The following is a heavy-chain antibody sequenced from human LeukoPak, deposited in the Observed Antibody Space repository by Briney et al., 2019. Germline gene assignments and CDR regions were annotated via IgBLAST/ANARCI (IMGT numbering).Heavy chain of an antibody. CDR3: ASSYGDYGDY. D-gene: IGHD4-17*01. CDR2: IWYDGSNK. Sequence: PGRSLRLSCAASGFTFSSYGMHWVRQAPGKGLEWVAVIWYDGSNKYYADSVKGRFTISRDNSKNTLYLQMSSLRAEDTAVYYCASSYGDYGDYWGQGTLVTVSS. V-gene: IGHV3-33*01. CDR1: GFTFSSYG. J-gene: IGHJ4*02.